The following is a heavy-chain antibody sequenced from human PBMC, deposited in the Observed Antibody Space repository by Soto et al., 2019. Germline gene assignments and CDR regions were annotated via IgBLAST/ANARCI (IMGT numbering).Heavy chain of an antibody. CDR1: GGTFSSYA. J-gene: IGHJ4*02. Sequence: SVKVSCKASGGTFSSYAISWVRQAPGQGLEWMGGIIPIFGTANYAQKFQGRVTITADESTSTAYMELSSLRSEDTAVYYCASQLARGTSFDYWGQGTLVTVSS. CDR2: IIPIFGTA. V-gene: IGHV1-69*13. CDR3: ASQLARGTSFDY. D-gene: IGHD6-6*01.